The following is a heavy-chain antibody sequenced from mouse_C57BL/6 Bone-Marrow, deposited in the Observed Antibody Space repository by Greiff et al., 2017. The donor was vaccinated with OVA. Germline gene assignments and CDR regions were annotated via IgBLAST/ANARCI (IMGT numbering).Heavy chain of an antibody. CDR2: IDPSDSYT. V-gene: IGHV1-50*01. Sequence: QVQLQQPGAELVKPGASVKLSCKASGYTFTSYWMQWVKQRPGQGLEWIGEIDPSDSYTNYNQKFKGKATVTVDTSSSTAYMQLSSLTSEASAVYYCASGRTGYFDYWGQGTTITVSS. CDR1: GYTFTSYW. D-gene: IGHD3-3*01. CDR3: ASGRTGYFDY. J-gene: IGHJ2*01.